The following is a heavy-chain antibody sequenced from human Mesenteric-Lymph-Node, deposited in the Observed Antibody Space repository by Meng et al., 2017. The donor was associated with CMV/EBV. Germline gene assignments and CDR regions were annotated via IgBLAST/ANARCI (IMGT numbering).Heavy chain of an antibody. J-gene: IGHJ6*02. CDR3: ARGSRYSSSWYGGYYYYGMDV. Sequence: GESLKISCAASGFTFDDYGMSWVRQAPGKGLEWVSGINWNGGSTGYADSVKGRFTISRDNAKNSLYLQMNSLRAEDTALYYCARGSRYSSSWYGGYYYYGMDVWGQGTTVTVSS. CDR1: GFTFDDYG. CDR2: INWNGGST. V-gene: IGHV3-20*04. D-gene: IGHD6-13*01.